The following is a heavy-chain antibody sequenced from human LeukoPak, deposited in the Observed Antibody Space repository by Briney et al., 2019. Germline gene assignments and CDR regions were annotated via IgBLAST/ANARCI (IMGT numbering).Heavy chain of an antibody. CDR3: AKGGIAVAGTINNWFDP. V-gene: IGHV1-69*01. CDR1: GGTFSRYS. Sequence: ASVKVSCKASGGTFSRYSISWVRQAPGQGLECMGGIIPIFGTANYAQKFQGRVTITADESTSTAYMELSSLRSEDTAVYYCAKGGIAVAGTINNWFDPWGQGTLVTVSS. CDR2: IIPIFGTA. J-gene: IGHJ5*02. D-gene: IGHD6-19*01.